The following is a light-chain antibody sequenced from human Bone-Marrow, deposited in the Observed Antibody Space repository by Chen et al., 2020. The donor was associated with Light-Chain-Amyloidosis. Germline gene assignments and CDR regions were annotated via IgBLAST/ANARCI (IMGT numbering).Light chain of an antibody. CDR1: NIGSKR. Sequence: SYVLTQPASVSVAPGQTARITCGGSNIGSKRVHWYQQKPGQAPLVVVYDDSDRPSGIPERFSGSNSGNTATLTISRVEAGDEADYYCQVWDSSSDHLVFGGGTKLTVL. J-gene: IGLJ2*01. CDR3: QVWDSSSDHLV. CDR2: DDS. V-gene: IGLV3-21*02.